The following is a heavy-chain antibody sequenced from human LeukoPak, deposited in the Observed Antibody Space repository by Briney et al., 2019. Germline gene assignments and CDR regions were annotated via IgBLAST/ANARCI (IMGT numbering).Heavy chain of an antibody. V-gene: IGHV4-30-2*01. CDR1: GGSINSGDYS. D-gene: IGHD3-22*01. J-gene: IGHJ4*02. Sequence: SETLSLTCAVSGGSINSGDYSWSWIRQPPGKGLEWIGYIYHSGSTYYNPSLKSRVTISIDRSKNQFSLKLNSVTAADTAVYYCARGRQNYYDSSALGYYLDYWGQGTLVTVSS. CDR2: IYHSGST. CDR3: ARGRQNYYDSSALGYYLDY.